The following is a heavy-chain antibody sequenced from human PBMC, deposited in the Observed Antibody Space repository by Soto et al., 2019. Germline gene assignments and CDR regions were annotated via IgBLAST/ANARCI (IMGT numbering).Heavy chain of an antibody. CDR1: GYTFTSYA. CDR3: TLSSGWYHDAFDI. CDR2: INAGNGNT. V-gene: IGHV1-3*01. J-gene: IGHJ3*02. Sequence: ASVKVSSKASGYTFTSYAMHWVRQAPGQRLEWMGGINAGNGNTKYSQKYQGRDTITRSTSASTANIEPRGLRLEDTAKSYNTLSSGWYHDAFDIWGQGTMVTVSS. D-gene: IGHD6-19*01.